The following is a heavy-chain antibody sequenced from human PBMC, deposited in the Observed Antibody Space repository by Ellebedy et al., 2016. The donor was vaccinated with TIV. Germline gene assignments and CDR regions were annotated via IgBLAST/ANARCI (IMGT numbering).Heavy chain of an antibody. CDR3: ASHRGYTYGPYDY. CDR2: IYYSGST. J-gene: IGHJ4*02. D-gene: IGHD5-18*01. Sequence: MPSETLSLTCTVSGGSISSYYWSWIRQPPGKGLEWIGYIYYSGSTNYNPSLKSRVTISVDTSKNQFSLKLSSVTAADTAVYYCASHRGYTYGPYDYWGQGTLVTVSS. V-gene: IGHV4-59*08. CDR1: GGSISSYY.